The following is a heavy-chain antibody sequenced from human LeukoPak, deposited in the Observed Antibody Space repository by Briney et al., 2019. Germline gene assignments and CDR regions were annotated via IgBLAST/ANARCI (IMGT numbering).Heavy chain of an antibody. J-gene: IGHJ4*02. CDR2: IYYSGST. CDR1: GGSISSSSYY. V-gene: IGHV4-39*07. D-gene: IGHD6-13*01. Sequence: QPSETLSLTCTVSGGSISSSSYYWGWIRQPPGKGLEWIGSIYYSGSTYYNPSLKNRVTISVDTSKNQFSLKLSSVTAADTAVYYCARGRQQLALFDYWGQGTLVTVSS. CDR3: ARGRQQLALFDY.